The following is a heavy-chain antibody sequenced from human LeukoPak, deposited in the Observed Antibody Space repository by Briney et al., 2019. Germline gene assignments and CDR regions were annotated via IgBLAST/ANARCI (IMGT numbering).Heavy chain of an antibody. D-gene: IGHD6-19*01. CDR3: ARVAVEGREFFQR. J-gene: IGHJ1*01. Sequence: GGPLRLSCTASAFTVSSNCMSWVRQAPGKGLEWVSLIYTAGNTYYADSVKGRFTISRDISKNTLYLQMSSLRTDDTAMYYCARVAVEGREFFQRWGQGTLATVSS. V-gene: IGHV3-66*02. CDR1: AFTVSSNC. CDR2: IYTAGNT.